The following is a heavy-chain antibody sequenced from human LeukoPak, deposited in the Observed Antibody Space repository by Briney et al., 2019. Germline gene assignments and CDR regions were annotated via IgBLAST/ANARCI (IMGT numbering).Heavy chain of an antibody. V-gene: IGHV3-23*01. CDR3: AKGSDGYNSWYFDY. CDR2: ISGSGGTT. Sequence: SGGSLRLSCAASGFTFSEYAMSWVRQAPGKGLEWVSNISGSGGTTHYADPVKGRFTISRDNSKNTHFLQMNGLRAEDTAVYYCAKGSDGYNSWYFDYWGQGVLVTVSS. CDR1: GFTFSEYA. J-gene: IGHJ4*02. D-gene: IGHD5-24*01.